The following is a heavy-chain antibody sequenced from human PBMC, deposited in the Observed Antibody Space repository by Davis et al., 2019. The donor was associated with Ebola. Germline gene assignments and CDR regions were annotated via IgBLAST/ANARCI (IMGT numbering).Heavy chain of an antibody. J-gene: IGHJ6*02. CDR3: ARIAAAEGMDV. D-gene: IGHD6-13*01. Sequence: GESLKISCAASGFTFSDYYMSWIRQAPGKGLKWVSYISSSSSYTNYADSVKGRFTISRDNAKNSLYLQMNSLRAEDTAVYYCARIAAAEGMDVWGQGTTVTVSS. CDR1: GFTFSDYY. CDR2: ISSSSSYT. V-gene: IGHV3-11*06.